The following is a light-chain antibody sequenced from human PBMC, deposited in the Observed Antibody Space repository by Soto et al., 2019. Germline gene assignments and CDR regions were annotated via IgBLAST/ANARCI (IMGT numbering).Light chain of an antibody. J-gene: IGKJ1*01. CDR2: KAS. V-gene: IGKV1-5*03. CDR3: QQYNSYSPT. Sequence: DIQRTQAPSTLSASLGDRFTITCRASQSISVWLAWYQQKAGKAPNLLIYKASRLESGVPSRFSGSGSETEFTLTISGLQPGDSATYYCQQYNSYSPTFGQGTKVDIK. CDR1: QSISVW.